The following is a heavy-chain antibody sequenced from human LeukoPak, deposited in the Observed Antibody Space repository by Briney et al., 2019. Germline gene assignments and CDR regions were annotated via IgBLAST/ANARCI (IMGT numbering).Heavy chain of an antibody. CDR1: GFTLKNAW. V-gene: IGHV3-15*01. J-gene: IGHJ4*02. CDR2: IRSKTDGGTT. Sequence: GGSLRLSCVASGFTLKNAWMSWVRQAPGKGLEWVGCIRSKTDGGTTDYAAPVKGRFTISRDDSKNTLYLQMNSLKTEDTAVYYCTTGTEQQWLSLDYWGQGTLVTVSS. CDR3: TTGTEQQWLSLDY. D-gene: IGHD6-19*01.